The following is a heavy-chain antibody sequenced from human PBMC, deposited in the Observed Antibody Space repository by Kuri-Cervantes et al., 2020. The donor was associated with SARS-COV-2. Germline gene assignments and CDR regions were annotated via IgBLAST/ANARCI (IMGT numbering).Heavy chain of an antibody. CDR2: INVNNRAT. V-gene: IGHV1-2*02. CDR3: ARDSIPTLGYCSSTSCYVPYNWFDP. Sequence: ASVKVSCKASGYSFTSYYINWVRQAPGQGLEWMGWINVNNRATSYAQKFQGRVTMTRDTSVLTAYMELSSLRSDDSAVYYCARDSIPTLGYCSSTSCYVPYNWFDPWGQGTPVTVSS. J-gene: IGHJ5*02. D-gene: IGHD2-2*01. CDR1: GYSFTSYY.